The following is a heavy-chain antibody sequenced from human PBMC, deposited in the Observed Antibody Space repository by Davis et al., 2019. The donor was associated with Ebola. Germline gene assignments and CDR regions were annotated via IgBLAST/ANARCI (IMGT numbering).Heavy chain of an antibody. V-gene: IGHV3-73*01. CDR2: IRSKANSYAT. CDR1: GFTFSGSA. J-gene: IGHJ4*02. D-gene: IGHD3-16*01. Sequence: GESLKISCAASGFTFSGSAMHWVSQASGKGLEWVGRIRSKANSYATAYAASVKGRFTISRDDSKNTAYLQMNSLKTEDTAVYYCTRRGSTQTPNDYWGQGTLVTVSS. CDR3: TRRGSTQTPNDY.